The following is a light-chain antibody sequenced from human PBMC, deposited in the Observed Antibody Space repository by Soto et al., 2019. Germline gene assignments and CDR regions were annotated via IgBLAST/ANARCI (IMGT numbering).Light chain of an antibody. CDR1: SSDVCSYNY. V-gene: IGLV2-14*01. Sequence: QSALTQPASVSGSPGQSITISCTGTSSDVCSYNYVSWHQQHPGQAPKLMIYQVTNRASGVRDRFSASKSGNTASLTISGLQAGDEADYYCSSYRSSCTYVFGTRTKVTV. J-gene: IGLJ1*01. CDR2: QVT. CDR3: SSYRSSCTYV.